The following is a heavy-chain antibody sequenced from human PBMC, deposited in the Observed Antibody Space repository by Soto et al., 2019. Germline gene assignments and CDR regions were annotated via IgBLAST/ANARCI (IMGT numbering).Heavy chain of an antibody. Sequence: EVQLVESGGGLVKPGGSLRLSCAVSGFNFSSYTMNWVRQTPGKGLEWVTSISSSNRYIYYADSVKGRLTISRYDDKNCLYLQRNSLTGDDKAVDYCARDSCRGSSCYQNYTFDIWGQGTMVTVSS. J-gene: IGHJ3*02. CDR1: GFNFSSYT. CDR3: ARDSCRGSSCYQNYTFDI. CDR2: ISSSNRYI. D-gene: IGHD2-15*01. V-gene: IGHV3-21*01.